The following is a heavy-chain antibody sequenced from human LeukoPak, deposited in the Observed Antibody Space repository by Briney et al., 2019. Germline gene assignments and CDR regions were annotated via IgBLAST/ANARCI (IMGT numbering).Heavy chain of an antibody. Sequence: ASVKVSCKASGYTFTSYDVNWVRQAAGQGLEWMGWMNPNSGNRGYAQKLQGRVTMTTDASTNTAYMELNSLYSADTAVYYCARAIPFRYMLGGDYYEKSSHGFDIWGQGTMVTVSS. J-gene: IGHJ3*02. V-gene: IGHV1-8*01. CDR3: ARAIPFRYMLGGDYYEKSSHGFDI. D-gene: IGHD2-21*02. CDR1: GYTFTSYD. CDR2: MNPNSGNR.